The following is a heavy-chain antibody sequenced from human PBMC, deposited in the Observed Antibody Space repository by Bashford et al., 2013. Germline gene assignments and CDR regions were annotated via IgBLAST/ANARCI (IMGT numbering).Heavy chain of an antibody. J-gene: IGHJ4*02. V-gene: IGHV3-23*01. CDR3: AKASSGTSSPVDC. CDR2: ST. D-gene: IGHD1-26*01. Sequence: STYYAARRTAFTLSRDNAKGTLYLQMNSLRAADTAIYYCAKASSGTSSPVDCWGQGTLVTVSS.